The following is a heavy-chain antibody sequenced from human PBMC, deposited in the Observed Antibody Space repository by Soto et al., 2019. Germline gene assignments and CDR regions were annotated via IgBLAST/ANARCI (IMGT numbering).Heavy chain of an antibody. Sequence: GGSLRLSCAASGFTFSSYWMHWVRQAPGKGLVWVSRINSDGSSTSYADSVKGRFTISRDNAKNTLYLQMNSLRAEDTAVYYCARNIIAAAGHNWFDPWGQGTLVTVS. CDR1: GFTFSSYW. J-gene: IGHJ5*02. CDR3: ARNIIAAAGHNWFDP. D-gene: IGHD6-13*01. V-gene: IGHV3-74*01. CDR2: INSDGSST.